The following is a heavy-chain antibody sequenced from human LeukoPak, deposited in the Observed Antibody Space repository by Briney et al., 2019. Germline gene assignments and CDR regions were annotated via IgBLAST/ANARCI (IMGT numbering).Heavy chain of an antibody. Sequence: RSSETLSLTCTVSGGSISSYYWSWIRQPPGKALEWIGYIHYSGSTNYNPSLKSRVTISVDTSKNQFSLKLSSVTAADTAVYFCARGFRGDNFDYWGQGTLVTVSS. CDR1: GGSISSYY. J-gene: IGHJ4*02. D-gene: IGHD7-27*01. V-gene: IGHV4-59*08. CDR2: IHYSGST. CDR3: ARGFRGDNFDY.